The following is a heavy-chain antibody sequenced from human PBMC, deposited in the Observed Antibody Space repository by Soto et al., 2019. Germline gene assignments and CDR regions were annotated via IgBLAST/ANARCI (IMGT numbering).Heavy chain of an antibody. D-gene: IGHD3-3*01. Sequence: ASVKVSCKASGYTFTIYGISGVLQSALQWRDGMGCISAYNGNTNYAQKLQGRVTMTTDTSTSTAYMELRSLRSDDTAVYYCARWGVPRDFWSGYYREHYYYYGMDVWGQGTTVTVSS. CDR1: GYTFTIYG. CDR3: ARWGVPRDFWSGYYREHYYYYGMDV. V-gene: IGHV1-18*04. J-gene: IGHJ6*02. CDR2: ISAYNGNT.